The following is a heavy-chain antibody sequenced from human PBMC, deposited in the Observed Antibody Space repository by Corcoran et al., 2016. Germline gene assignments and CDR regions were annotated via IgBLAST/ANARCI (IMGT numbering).Heavy chain of an antibody. V-gene: IGHV1-69*01. Sequence: QVQLVQSGAEVKKPGSSVKVSCKASGGTFSSYAISWVRQAPGQGLEWMGGIIPIFGTANYAQKFQGRVTITADESTSTAYMELSSLRSEDTAVYYCARDRSVSGPNVLMVYATTIGACDIWGQGTMVTVSS. CDR1: GGTFSSYA. J-gene: IGHJ3*02. CDR3: ARDRSVSGPNVLMVYATTIGACDI. CDR2: IIPIFGTA. D-gene: IGHD2-8*01.